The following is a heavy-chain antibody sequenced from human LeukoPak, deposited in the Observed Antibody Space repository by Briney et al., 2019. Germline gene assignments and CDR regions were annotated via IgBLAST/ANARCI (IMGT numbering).Heavy chain of an antibody. CDR3: ATVRSLGELSLYLPYYFDY. V-gene: IGHV1-46*01. J-gene: IGHJ4*02. D-gene: IGHD3-16*02. CDR2: INPSGGST. Sequence: ASVKVSCKASGYTFTSYYMHWVRQAPGQGLEWMGIINPSGGSTIYAQKFQGRVTMTEDTSTDTAYMELSSLRSEDTAVYYCATVRSLGELSLYLPYYFDYWGQGTLVTVSS. CDR1: GYTFTSYY.